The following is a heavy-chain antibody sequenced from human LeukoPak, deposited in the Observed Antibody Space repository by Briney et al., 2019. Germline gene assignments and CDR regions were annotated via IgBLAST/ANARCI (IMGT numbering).Heavy chain of an antibody. CDR3: TTSGWFDH. CDR2: IKSERDGGTT. D-gene: IGHD1-26*01. Sequence: MTGGSLRLTCVASRFAFSQAWMSWVRQAPEKGLEWVGRIKSERDGGTTDYAAPVKGRFTISRDDSKNTLFLQMNSLQTEDTAVYYCTTSGWFDHWGQGTLVTVSS. CDR1: RFAFSQAW. J-gene: IGHJ5*02. V-gene: IGHV3-15*01.